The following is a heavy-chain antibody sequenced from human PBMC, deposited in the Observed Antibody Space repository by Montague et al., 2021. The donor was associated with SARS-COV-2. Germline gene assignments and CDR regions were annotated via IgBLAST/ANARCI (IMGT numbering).Heavy chain of an antibody. V-gene: IGHV4-59*01. D-gene: IGHD3-22*01. J-gene: IGHJ6*02. CDR3: ARADFSGHYADRFYSNGLDV. CDR1: GASIDRDY. Sequence: SETLSLTCTVSGASIDRDYWNWIWQRPGKGLEWIGYVSDSWDTNYNPSLKSRVTISEDTSKNQFSLRLSSVTAADTAVYYCARADFSGHYADRFYSNGLDVWGPGNTVPVSS. CDR2: VSDSWDT.